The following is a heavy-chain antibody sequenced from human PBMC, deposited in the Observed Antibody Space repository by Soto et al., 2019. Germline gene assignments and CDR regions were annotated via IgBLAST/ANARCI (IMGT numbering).Heavy chain of an antibody. V-gene: IGHV3-21*01. Sequence: GGSLRLSCAASGFTFSSYSMNWVRQAPGKGLEWVSSISSSSSYIYYADSVKGRFTISRDNAKNSLYLQTNSLRAEDTAVYYCARDGTRSYGDSYYYYYYGMDVWGQGTTVTVSS. CDR3: ARDGTRSYGDSYYYYYYGMDV. CDR1: GFTFSSYS. CDR2: ISSSSSYI. D-gene: IGHD4-17*01. J-gene: IGHJ6*02.